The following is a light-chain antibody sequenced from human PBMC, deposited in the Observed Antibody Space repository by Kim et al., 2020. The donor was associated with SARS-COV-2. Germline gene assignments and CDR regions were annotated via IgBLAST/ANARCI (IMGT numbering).Light chain of an antibody. CDR1: QSCSSSY. V-gene: IGKV3-20*01. CDR2: GAS. Sequence: PGERAPLSCTASQSCSSSYLAWYQQKPGQAPRLLIYGASSRATGIPDRFSGSGAGTDFTLTISRLEPEDFAVYYCQQYGSSPPITFGQGTRLEIK. J-gene: IGKJ5*01. CDR3: QQYGSSPPIT.